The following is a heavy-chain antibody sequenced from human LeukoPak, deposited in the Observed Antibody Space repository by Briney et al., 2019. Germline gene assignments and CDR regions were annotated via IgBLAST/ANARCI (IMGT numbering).Heavy chain of an antibody. CDR1: GGTFSSYG. CDR3: ARDYGSGSYYFNWFDP. D-gene: IGHD3-10*01. CDR2: ISAYNGNT. Sequence: ASVKVSCKASGGTFSSYGISWVRQAPGQGLEWMGWISAYNGNTNYAQKLQGRVTMTTDTSTSTAYMELRSLRSDDTAVYYCARDYGSGSYYFNWFDPWGQGTLVTVSS. J-gene: IGHJ5*02. V-gene: IGHV1-18*01.